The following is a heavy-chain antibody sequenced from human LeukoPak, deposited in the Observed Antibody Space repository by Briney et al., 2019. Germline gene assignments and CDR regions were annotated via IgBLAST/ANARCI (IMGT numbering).Heavy chain of an antibody. J-gene: IGHJ4*02. D-gene: IGHD3-22*01. V-gene: IGHV4-34*01. Sequence: PSETLSLTCAVYGGSFSGYYWSWIRQPPGRGLEWIGEINHSGSTNYNPSLKSRVTISVDRSKNQFSLKLSSVTAADTAVYYCARSPGYDSSGYTSPDYWGQGTLVTVSS. CDR2: INHSGST. CDR3: ARSPGYDSSGYTSPDY. CDR1: GGSFSGYY.